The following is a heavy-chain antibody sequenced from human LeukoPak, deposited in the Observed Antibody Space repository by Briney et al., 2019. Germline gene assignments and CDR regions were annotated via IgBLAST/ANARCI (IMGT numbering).Heavy chain of an antibody. CDR3: ARGMRATTQALFDY. D-gene: IGHD1-26*01. Sequence: GGSLRLSCTASGFTFSAFDMHWVRQVTGKRLEGVSGIDTAGATYYPGSVKGRFTNSRENAKNSLYLHMNSLRAGDTAVYYCARGMRATTQALFDYWGQGALVAVSS. V-gene: IGHV3-13*01. CDR2: IDTAGAT. CDR1: GFTFSAFD. J-gene: IGHJ4*02.